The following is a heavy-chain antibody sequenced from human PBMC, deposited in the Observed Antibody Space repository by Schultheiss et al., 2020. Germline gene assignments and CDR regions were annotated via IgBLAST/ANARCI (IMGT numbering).Heavy chain of an antibody. CDR2: IYGGGST. CDR1: GFTVSSDY. J-gene: IGHJ4*02. V-gene: IGHV3-66*02. Sequence: GGSLRLSCAASGFTVSSDYMTWVRQAPGKGLEWVSVIYGGGSTYYADSVKGRFTISRDNSKNTLYLQMNSLRAEDTAVYYCARDLGTIFGVGPFDYWGQGTLVTVSS. CDR3: ARDLGTIFGVGPFDY. D-gene: IGHD3-3*01.